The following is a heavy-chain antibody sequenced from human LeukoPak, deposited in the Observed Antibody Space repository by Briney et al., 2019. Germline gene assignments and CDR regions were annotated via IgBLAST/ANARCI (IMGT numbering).Heavy chain of an antibody. CDR3: ARVAGEASGYHPFDI. Sequence: GGSLRLSCAASGFTFSSYGMHWVRQAPGKGLEWVAFIRYDGSNKYYADSVKGRFTISRDNAKNSIYLHMTRLRVEDTAVYYCARVAGEASGYHPFDIWGQGTMVTASS. J-gene: IGHJ3*02. D-gene: IGHD3-22*01. CDR2: IRYDGSNK. V-gene: IGHV3-30*02. CDR1: GFTFSSYG.